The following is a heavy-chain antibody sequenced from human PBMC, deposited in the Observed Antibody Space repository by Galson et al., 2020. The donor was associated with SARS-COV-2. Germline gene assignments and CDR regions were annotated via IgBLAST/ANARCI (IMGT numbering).Heavy chain of an antibody. J-gene: IGHJ4*02. V-gene: IGHV3-20*04. D-gene: IGHD2-15*01. CDR1: GITFDDYG. Sequence: GSLRLSCVDSGITFDDYGMSWVRQVPGKGLEWVSGINRNGGSTGYVDSVKGRFTISRDNAKNSLYLQMNSLRAEDTALYYCARGFIGGPFDCWGQGTLVTVSS. CDR2: INRNGGST. CDR3: ARGFIGGPFDC.